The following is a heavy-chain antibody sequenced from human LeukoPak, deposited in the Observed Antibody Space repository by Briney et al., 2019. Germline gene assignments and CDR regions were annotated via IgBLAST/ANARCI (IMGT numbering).Heavy chain of an antibody. D-gene: IGHD4-17*01. Sequence: SETLSLTCTVSGGSISYYYWSWIRQPPGKGLEWIGYIYYSGSTNYSPSLKSRVTISVDTSKSQFSLKLSSVTAADTAVYYCARRGLGYGDHVSYFDYWGQGTLVTVSS. CDR2: IYYSGST. CDR1: GGSISYYY. CDR3: ARRGLGYGDHVSYFDY. J-gene: IGHJ4*02. V-gene: IGHV4-59*08.